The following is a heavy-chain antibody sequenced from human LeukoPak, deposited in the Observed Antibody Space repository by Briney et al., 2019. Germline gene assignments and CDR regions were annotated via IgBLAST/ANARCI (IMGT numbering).Heavy chain of an antibody. J-gene: IGHJ5*02. Sequence: GASVKVSCKASGYTFTSYDINWVRQAPGQGLEWMGWINPNSGGTNYAQKFQGWVTMTRDTSISTAYMELSRLRSDDTAVYYCARDFSGSSRPEDGWFDPWGQGTLVTVSS. CDR2: INPNSGGT. CDR1: GYTFTSYD. CDR3: ARDFSGSSRPEDGWFDP. D-gene: IGHD6-13*01. V-gene: IGHV1-2*04.